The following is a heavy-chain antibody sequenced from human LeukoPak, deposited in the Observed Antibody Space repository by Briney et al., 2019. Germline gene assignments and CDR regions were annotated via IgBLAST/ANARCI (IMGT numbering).Heavy chain of an antibody. D-gene: IGHD6-13*01. J-gene: IGHJ4*02. V-gene: IGHV3-73*01. Sequence: GGSLRLSCAASGFTFSGSAMHWVRQASGRGLEWVGRIRSKANSCATAYAASVKGRFTISRDDSKNTAYLQMNSLKTEDTAVYYCWYSSSWDFDYWGQGTLVTVSS. CDR1: GFTFSGSA. CDR2: IRSKANSCAT. CDR3: WYSSSWDFDY.